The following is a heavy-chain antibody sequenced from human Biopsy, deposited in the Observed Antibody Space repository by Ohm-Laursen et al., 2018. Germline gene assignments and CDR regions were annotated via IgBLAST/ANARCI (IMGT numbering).Heavy chain of an antibody. CDR1: GGSISSSTTYY. Sequence: GTLSLTWTVSGGSISSSTTYYWAWLRQPPGKGLEWIGSFYNTETTFYNPSLKSRVTISVDTSTNQFSLKVSSVTAADTALYFCARHPTGFWFDPWGHGTLVTVSS. CDR2: FYNTETT. J-gene: IGHJ5*02. V-gene: IGHV4-39*01. CDR3: ARHPTGFWFDP.